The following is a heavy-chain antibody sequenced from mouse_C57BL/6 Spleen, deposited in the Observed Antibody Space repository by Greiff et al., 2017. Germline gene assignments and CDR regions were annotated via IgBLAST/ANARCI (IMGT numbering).Heavy chain of an antibody. V-gene: IGHV3-6*01. D-gene: IGHD1-2*01. J-gene: IGHJ2*01. CDR1: GYSITSGYY. CDR3: AREPHYYGYYFDY. CDR2: ISYDGSN. Sequence: EVQLLESGPGLVKPSQSLSLTCSVTGYSITSGYYWNWIRQFPGNQLEWMGYISYDGSNNYNASLKNRITITRDTSKNQFFLKLNSVTTEDTATYNCAREPHYYGYYFDYWGQGTTLTVSS.